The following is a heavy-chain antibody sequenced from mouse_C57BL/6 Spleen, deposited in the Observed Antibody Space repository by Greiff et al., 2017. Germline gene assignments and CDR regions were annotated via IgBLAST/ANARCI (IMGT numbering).Heavy chain of an antibody. J-gene: IGHJ3*01. CDR1: GFTFSSYA. D-gene: IGHD2-5*01. Sequence: VQLVESGGGLVKPGGSLKLSCAASGFTFSSYAMSWVRQTPEKRLEWVATISDGGSYTYYPDNVKGRFTISRDNAKNNLYLQMSHLKSEDTAMYYCARDDYSNPFAYWGQGTLVTVSA. CDR2: ISDGGSYT. CDR3: ARDDYSNPFAY. V-gene: IGHV5-4*01.